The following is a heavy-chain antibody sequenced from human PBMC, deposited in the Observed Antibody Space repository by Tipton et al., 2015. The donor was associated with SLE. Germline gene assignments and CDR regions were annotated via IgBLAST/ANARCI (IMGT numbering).Heavy chain of an antibody. Sequence: LRLSCTVSGVSISSGDYYWSWIRQPPGKGLEWIGYIYYSGSTYYNPSLKSRVTISVDTSKNQFSLKLSSVTAADTAVYYCARSYNYYDTNFDYWGQGTLVTVSS. J-gene: IGHJ4*02. V-gene: IGHV4-30-4*01. CDR3: ARSYNYYDTNFDY. CDR2: IYYSGST. CDR1: GVSISSGDYY. D-gene: IGHD3-22*01.